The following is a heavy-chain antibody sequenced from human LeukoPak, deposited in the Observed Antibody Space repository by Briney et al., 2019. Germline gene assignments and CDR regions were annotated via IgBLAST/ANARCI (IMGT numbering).Heavy chain of an antibody. CDR2: IYYSGST. J-gene: IGHJ5*02. CDR3: ARLIITIFVVVSSRNWFDP. CDR1: GGSISSSSYY. V-gene: IGHV4-39*01. Sequence: KPSVTLSLTCTVAGGSISSSSYYWGWIRQPPGKGLEWIGSIYYSGSTYYNPSLKSRVTISVDTSKNQFSLKLSSVTAADTAVYYCARLIITIFVVVSSRNWFDPSGQGTLVTVSS. D-gene: IGHD3-3*01.